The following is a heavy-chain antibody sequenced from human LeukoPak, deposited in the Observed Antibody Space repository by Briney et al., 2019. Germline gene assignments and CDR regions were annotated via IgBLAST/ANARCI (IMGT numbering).Heavy chain of an antibody. J-gene: IGHJ4*02. Sequence: SETLSLTCTVSGGSISRSSYYWGWIRQPPGKGLEWIGSIYYSGSANYNPSLKSRVTISVDTSKNQFSLKQSSVTATDTAVYYCARDAKDLWSGHFELWGQGTLVTVS. V-gene: IGHV4-39*07. CDR3: ARDAKDLWSGHFEL. CDR2: IYYSGSA. CDR1: GGSISRSSYY. D-gene: IGHD3-3*01.